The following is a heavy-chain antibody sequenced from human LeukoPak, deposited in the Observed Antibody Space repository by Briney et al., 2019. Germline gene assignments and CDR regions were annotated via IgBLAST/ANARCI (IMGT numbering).Heavy chain of an antibody. V-gene: IGHV1-3*01. CDR1: GYTFTSYA. CDR2: INAGNGNT. Sequence: GASVKVSCKASGYTFTSYAMHWVRQAPGQRLEWMGWINAGNGNTKYSQKFQGRVTITRDTSASTAYMELSSLRSEDTAVYYCARDHRYSSGWLYNWFDPWGQGTLVTVSS. CDR3: ARDHRYSSGWLYNWFDP. D-gene: IGHD6-19*01. J-gene: IGHJ5*02.